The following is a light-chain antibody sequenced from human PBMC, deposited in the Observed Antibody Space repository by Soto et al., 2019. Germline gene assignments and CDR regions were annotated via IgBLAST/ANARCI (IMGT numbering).Light chain of an antibody. V-gene: IGLV2-14*01. CDR1: TRDIAGYNY. CDR3: CSYVGATTYV. CDR2: QVT. J-gene: IGLJ1*01. Sequence: QSVLTQPASVSGSLGQSITISCTGTTRDIAGYNYISWYQQLPGKAPKLMIYQVTIRPSGISNRFSGSKSGNTASLTISGLQAEDEAEYYCCSYVGATTYVFGSGTKVTVL.